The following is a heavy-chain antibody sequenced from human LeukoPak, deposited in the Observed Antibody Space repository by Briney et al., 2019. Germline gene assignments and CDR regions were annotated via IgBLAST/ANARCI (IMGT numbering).Heavy chain of an antibody. Sequence: GGSLRLSCAASGFTFSSYGMHWVRQAQGKGLEWVAFIRYDGSNKYYADSVKGRFTISRDNSKNTLYLQMNSLRAEDTAVYYCAKSGSIFGVELYYYYYMDAWGKGTTVTVSS. D-gene: IGHD3-3*01. CDR3: AKSGSIFGVELYYYYYMDA. CDR1: GFTFSSYG. V-gene: IGHV3-30*02. J-gene: IGHJ6*03. CDR2: IRYDGSNK.